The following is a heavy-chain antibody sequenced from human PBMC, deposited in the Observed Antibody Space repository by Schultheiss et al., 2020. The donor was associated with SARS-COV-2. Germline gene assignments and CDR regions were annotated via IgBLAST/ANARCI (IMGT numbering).Heavy chain of an antibody. CDR3: ARQFRGVVVTAPFGA. V-gene: IGHV4-39*01. CDR2: IYYSGST. Sequence: SETLSLTCTVSGGSISSSSYYWGWIRQPPGKGLEWIGSIYYSGSTYYNPSLKSRVTISVDTSKNQFSLKLSSVTAADTAVYYCARQFRGVVVTAPFGAWGQGTLVTVSS. CDR1: GGSISSSSYY. J-gene: IGHJ4*02. D-gene: IGHD2-21*02.